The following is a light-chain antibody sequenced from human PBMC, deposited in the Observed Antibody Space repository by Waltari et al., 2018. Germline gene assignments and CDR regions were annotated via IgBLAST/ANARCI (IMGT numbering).Light chain of an antibody. CDR2: DVS. CDR1: SGDVGGYNY. CDR3: ASYTNSDSEV. J-gene: IGLJ3*02. V-gene: IGLV2-14*01. Sequence: QSALTQPASVSGSPGQSITISCTGTSGDVGGYNYVSWFQQHPGKVPKLIISDVSNRPSGVSVRFSGCKSGNTASRPISGLQAEDEASYYCASYTNSDSEVFGGGTKVTVL.